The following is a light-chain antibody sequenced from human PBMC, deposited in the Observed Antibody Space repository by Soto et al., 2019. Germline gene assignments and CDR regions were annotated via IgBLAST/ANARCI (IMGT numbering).Light chain of an antibody. CDR2: STN. V-gene: IGLV1-44*01. CDR3: AAWDDSLDGVV. CDR1: RSNIGRNT. Sequence: QSVLTQPPSASGTPGQRVTIPCSGGRSNIGRNTVNWYQQLPGTAPKLLIYSTNQRPSGVPDRFSGSKSGTSASLAISGLQSEDEADYYCAAWDDSLDGVVFGGGTKLTVL. J-gene: IGLJ2*01.